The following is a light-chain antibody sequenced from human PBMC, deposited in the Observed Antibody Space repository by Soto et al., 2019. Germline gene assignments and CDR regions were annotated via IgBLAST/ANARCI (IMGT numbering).Light chain of an antibody. CDR3: LQNFNYPWT. CDR1: QGIKTD. J-gene: IGKJ1*01. CDR2: SAS. Sequence: AIPMTQSPSSLSESVGDRVTISCRASQGIKTDLGWYQQKPGKAPKLLIYSASSLWSGVPSRFTGTASGTDFTLTISSLQPEDFATYYCLQNFNYPWTFGQGPRWQSN. V-gene: IGKV1-6*02.